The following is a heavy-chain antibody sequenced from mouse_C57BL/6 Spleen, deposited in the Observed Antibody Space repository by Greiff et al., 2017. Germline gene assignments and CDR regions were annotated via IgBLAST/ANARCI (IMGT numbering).Heavy chain of an antibody. CDR2: IYPRDGST. CDR1: GYTFTDHT. V-gene: IGHV1-78*01. Sequence: VQLQQSDAELVKPGASVKISCKVSGYTFTDHTIHWMKQRPEQGLEWIGYIYPRDGSTKYNEKFKGKATLTADKSSSTAYMQLNSLTAEDSAFYFCARYYYGSSPYYFDYWGQGTTLTVSS. CDR3: ARYYYGSSPYYFDY. J-gene: IGHJ2*01. D-gene: IGHD1-1*01.